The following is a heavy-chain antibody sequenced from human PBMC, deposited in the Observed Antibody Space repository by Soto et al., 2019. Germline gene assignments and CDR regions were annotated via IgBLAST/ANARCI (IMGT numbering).Heavy chain of an antibody. J-gene: IGHJ4*02. CDR2: ISGSGDAT. D-gene: IGHD3-3*01. Sequence: EVQLLESGGGLVQPGGSLRLSCASSGFTFSSYGMTWVRRPPGKGLEWVSAISGSGDATYYAISVQGRFTISRDNSNNTMYLQMNILRAEYTAVYSCAKVLYGVVTYFDSWGQVTLFTVSS. CDR3: AKVLYGVVTYFDS. V-gene: IGHV3-23*01. CDR1: GFTFSSYG.